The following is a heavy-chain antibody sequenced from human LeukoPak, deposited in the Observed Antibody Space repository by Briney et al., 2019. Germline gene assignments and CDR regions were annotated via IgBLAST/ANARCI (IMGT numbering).Heavy chain of an antibody. CDR3: ARGGSDGLGY. J-gene: IGHJ4*02. V-gene: IGHV1-18*01. CDR1: GYTFTNHA. CDR2: ISPDNGTT. Sequence: GASVKVSCKASGYTFTNHAITWVRQAPGQGLAWLGWISPDNGTTNYAQKFQDRVTMTTDTSTSTAYMELRSLRSDDTAVYHCARGGSDGLGYWGQGTMVTVSS.